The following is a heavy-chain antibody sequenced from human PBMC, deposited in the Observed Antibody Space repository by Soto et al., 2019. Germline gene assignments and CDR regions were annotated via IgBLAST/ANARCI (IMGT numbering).Heavy chain of an antibody. Sequence: QVQLQESGPGLVKPSETLSLTCAVSGDSINSVDYYWSWIRQPPGKGLEWIGYVYYSGNTNYNPSLKSRVSISIDRSKKQFSLKLRSVTAGYTAVYYCARSSYSSIAVTQFDSWGQGTRVIASS. V-gene: IGHV4-61*08. D-gene: IGHD6-19*01. CDR3: ARSSYSSIAVTQFDS. CDR2: VYYSGNT. CDR1: GDSINSVDYY. J-gene: IGHJ4*02.